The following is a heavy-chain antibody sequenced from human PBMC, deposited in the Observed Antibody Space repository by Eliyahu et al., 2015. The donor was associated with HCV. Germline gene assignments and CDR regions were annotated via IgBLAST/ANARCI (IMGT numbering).Heavy chain of an antibody. V-gene: IGHV3-9*01. J-gene: IGHJ4*02. CDR1: GFTFVDYA. D-gene: IGHD3-16*01. CDR3: VKGSAGDYLGYLDH. Sequence: EVQLVESGGGLVQPGRSXRLSCAASGFTFVDYAMXWVRQGPGKGLEWVXGISWKGGSTGYADSVKGRFTIARDNAKNSLYVQMNSLRAEDTALYYCVKGSAGDYLGYLDHWGQGTLVTVSS. CDR2: ISWKGGST.